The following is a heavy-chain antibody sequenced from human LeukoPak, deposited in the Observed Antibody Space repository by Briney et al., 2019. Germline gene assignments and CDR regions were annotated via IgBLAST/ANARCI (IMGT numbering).Heavy chain of an antibody. CDR2: INSDGSSA. J-gene: IGHJ5*02. CDR3: ASHRVVRGVFDP. CDR1: VFTFSKYW. D-gene: IGHD3-10*01. V-gene: IGHV3-74*01. Sequence: GGSLRLSCAASVFTFSKYWMHRVRQAPGKGLLWVSRINSDGSSATYADSVKGRFNISRDNAKNTLYLQMNSLRAEDTAVYYCASHRVVRGVFDPWGQGTLVTVSS.